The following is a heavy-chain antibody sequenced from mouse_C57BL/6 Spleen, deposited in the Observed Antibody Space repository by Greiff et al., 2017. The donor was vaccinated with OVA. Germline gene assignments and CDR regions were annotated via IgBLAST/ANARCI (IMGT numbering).Heavy chain of an antibody. Sequence: VQLQQSGAELVKPGASVKLSCKASGYTFTSYWMHWVKQRPGQGLEWIGMIHPNSGSTNYNEKFKSKATLTVDKSSSTAYMQLSSLTSEDSAVYYCATYYSNPRNAMDYWGQGTSVTVSS. V-gene: IGHV1-64*01. J-gene: IGHJ4*01. D-gene: IGHD2-5*01. CDR3: ATYYSNPRNAMDY. CDR1: GYTFTSYW. CDR2: IHPNSGST.